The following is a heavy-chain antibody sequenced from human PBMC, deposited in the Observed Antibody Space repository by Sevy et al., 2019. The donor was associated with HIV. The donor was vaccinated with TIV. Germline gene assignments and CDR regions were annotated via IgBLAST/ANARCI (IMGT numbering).Heavy chain of an antibody. V-gene: IGHV1-24*01. CDR2: FDPEDGET. Sequence: ASVKVSCKVSGYTLTELSMHWVRQAPGKGLEWMGGFDPEDGETIYARKFQGRVTMTEDKSTDTAYMELSSLRSEDTAVYYCATHGVMGYYYMDVWGKGTTVTVSS. J-gene: IGHJ6*03. CDR3: ATHGVMGYYYMDV. D-gene: IGHD3-10*01. CDR1: GYTLTELS.